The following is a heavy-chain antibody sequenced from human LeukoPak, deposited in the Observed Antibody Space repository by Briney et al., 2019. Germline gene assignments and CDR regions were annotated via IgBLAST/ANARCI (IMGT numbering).Heavy chain of an antibody. J-gene: IGHJ5*02. D-gene: IGHD3-10*01. CDR3: AKDGKFGELLYGLTGWFDP. Sequence: GGSLRLSCAASGFTFSSYGMHWVRQAPGKGLEWVAVISYDGSNKYYADSVKGRFTISRDNSKNTLYLQMNSLRAEDTAVYYCAKDGKFGELLYGLTGWFDPWGQGTLVTVSS. V-gene: IGHV3-30*18. CDR1: GFTFSSYG. CDR2: ISYDGSNK.